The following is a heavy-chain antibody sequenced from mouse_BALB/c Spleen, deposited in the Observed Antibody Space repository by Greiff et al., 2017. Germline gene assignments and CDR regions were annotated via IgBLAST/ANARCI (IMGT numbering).Heavy chain of an antibody. D-gene: IGHD2-10*02. Sequence: QVHVKQSGAELVRPGSSVKISCKASGYAFSSYWMNWVKQRPGQGLEWIGQIYPGDGDTNYNGKFKGKATLTADKSSSTAYMQLSSLTSEDSAVYFCAREDSRYGNLFAYWGQGTLVTVSA. CDR2: IYPGDGDT. J-gene: IGHJ3*01. CDR1: GYAFSSYW. V-gene: IGHV1-80*01. CDR3: AREDSRYGNLFAY.